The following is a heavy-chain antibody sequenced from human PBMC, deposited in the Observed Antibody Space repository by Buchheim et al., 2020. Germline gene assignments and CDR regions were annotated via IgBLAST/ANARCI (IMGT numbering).Heavy chain of an antibody. J-gene: IGHJ4*02. V-gene: IGHV4-4*02. D-gene: IGHD6-13*01. CDR3: ATGGEAGTPFDY. CDR1: GGSISSSNW. CDR2: LYHSGST. Sequence: QVQLQESGPGLVKPSGTLSPTCAVSGGSISSSNWWSWVRQPPGKGLEWIGELYHSGSTNYNPSLKSRVTISVDKSTNQFSPKLSSVTAADTAVYYCATGGEAGTPFDYWGQGTL.